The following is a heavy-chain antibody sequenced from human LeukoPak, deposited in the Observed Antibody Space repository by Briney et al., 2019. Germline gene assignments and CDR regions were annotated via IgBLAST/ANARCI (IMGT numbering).Heavy chain of an antibody. V-gene: IGHV3-7*01. CDR1: GFTFGNHW. J-gene: IGHJ4*02. CDR2: IKEDGSET. D-gene: IGHD3-10*01. CDR3: ARDRGFFLFDY. Sequence: PGGSLRLSCAASGFTFGNHWMTWVRQAPGKGLEWLAHIKEDGSETAYVDSVRGRFTISRDNAKNSLYLQMSSLRDEDTAVYYCARDRGFFLFDYWGQGTLVSVS.